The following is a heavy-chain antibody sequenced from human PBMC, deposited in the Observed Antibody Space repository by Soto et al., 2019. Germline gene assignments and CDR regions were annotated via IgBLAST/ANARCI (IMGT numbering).Heavy chain of an antibody. Sequence: ASVKVSCKASGYTFTSYAMHWVRQAPGQRLEWMGWINAGNGNTKYSQKFQGRVTITRDTSASTAYMELSSLRSEDTAVYYCASTYYDFWSGLIPDYYYYYGMDVWGQGTTVTV. CDR2: INAGNGNT. CDR3: ASTYYDFWSGLIPDYYYYYGMDV. CDR1: GYTFTSYA. D-gene: IGHD3-3*01. J-gene: IGHJ6*02. V-gene: IGHV1-3*01.